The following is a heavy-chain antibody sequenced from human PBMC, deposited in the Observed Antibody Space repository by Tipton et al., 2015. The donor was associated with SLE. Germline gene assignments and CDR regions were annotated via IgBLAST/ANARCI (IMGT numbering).Heavy chain of an antibody. V-gene: IGHV4-59*01. J-gene: IGHJ6*03. CDR2: IYYSGST. Sequence: LSLTCTVSAGSISSYYWSWIRQPPGKGLEWIGDIYYSGSTNYNPSLKSRGTISIDTSKNHFSLKVNSVTAADTAVYYCARGYYYYMDVWGKGTTVTVSS. CDR3: ARGYYYYMDV. CDR1: AGSISSYY.